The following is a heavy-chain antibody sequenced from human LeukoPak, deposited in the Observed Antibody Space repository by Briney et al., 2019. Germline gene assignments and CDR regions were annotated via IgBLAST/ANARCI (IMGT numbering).Heavy chain of an antibody. CDR2: ISGDGSST. J-gene: IGHJ4*02. CDR3: TKSVGLSYPLSRAFDS. V-gene: IGHV3-43*02. Sequence: LEXXSLISGDGSSTYYADSVKGRFTISRDNSKNSLYLQLNSLSTEDTAFYYCTKSVGLSYPLSRAFDSWGQGTLVT. D-gene: IGHD2-15*01.